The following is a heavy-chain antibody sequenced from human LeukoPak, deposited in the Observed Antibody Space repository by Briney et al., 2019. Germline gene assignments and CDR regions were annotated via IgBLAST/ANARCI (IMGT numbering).Heavy chain of an antibody. CDR2: IRYDGSNK. CDR1: GFTFSSFG. CDR3: AKECCSGGTCYGYFQN. Sequence: PGGSLRLSCAASGFTFSSFGMPWVRQAPGKGLEWVAFIRYDGSNKYYTDSVKGRFTVSRDNSKNTLYLQMNSLRAEDTAVYYCAKECCSGGTCYGYFQNWGQGTLVTVSS. J-gene: IGHJ1*01. D-gene: IGHD2-15*01. V-gene: IGHV3-30*02.